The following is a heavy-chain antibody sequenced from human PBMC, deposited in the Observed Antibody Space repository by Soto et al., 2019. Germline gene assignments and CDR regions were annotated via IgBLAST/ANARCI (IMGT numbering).Heavy chain of an antibody. CDR3: ARDRDDSSGYYYDYYYGMDV. V-gene: IGHV3-33*01. J-gene: IGHJ6*02. CDR1: GFTFSSYG. D-gene: IGHD3-22*01. Sequence: GGSLRLSCAASGFTFSSYGVPWVRQAPGKGLEWVAVIWYDGSNKYYADSVKGRFTISRDNSKNTLYLQMNSLRAEDTAVYYCARDRDDSSGYYYDYYYGMDVWGQGTTVTVSS. CDR2: IWYDGSNK.